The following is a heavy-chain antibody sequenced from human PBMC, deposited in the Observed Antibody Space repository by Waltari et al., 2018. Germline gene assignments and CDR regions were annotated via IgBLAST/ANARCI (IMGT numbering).Heavy chain of an antibody. CDR2: INHSGST. Sequence: QVQLQQWGAGLLKPSETLSLTCAVYGGSFSGYYWSGIRRPPGKGLEWIGEINHSGSTNYNPSLKSRVTISVDTSKNQFSLKLSSVTAADTAVYYCARRHIVVVIAPFDYWGQGTLVTVSS. CDR3: ARRHIVVVIAPFDY. J-gene: IGHJ4*02. CDR1: GGSFSGYY. D-gene: IGHD2-21*01. V-gene: IGHV4-34*01.